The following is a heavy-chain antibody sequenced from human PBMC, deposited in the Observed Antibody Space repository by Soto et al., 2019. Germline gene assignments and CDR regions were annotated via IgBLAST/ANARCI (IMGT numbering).Heavy chain of an antibody. V-gene: IGHV4-34*01. Sequence: SETLALTCAFYVGSFSVYYWSWIRQPPGKGLEWIGEINHSGSTNYNPSLKSRVTISVDTSKNQFSLKLSSVTAADTAVYYCARVAVTTSNWFDPWGQGTLVTVSS. CDR1: VGSFSVYY. CDR3: ARVAVTTSNWFDP. D-gene: IGHD3-22*01. CDR2: INHSGST. J-gene: IGHJ5*02.